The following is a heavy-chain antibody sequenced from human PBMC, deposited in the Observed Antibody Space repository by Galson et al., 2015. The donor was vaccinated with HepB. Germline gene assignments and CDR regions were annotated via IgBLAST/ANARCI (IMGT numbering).Heavy chain of an antibody. Sequence: CAISGDSVSSNSAAWNWIRQSPSRGLEWLGRTYYRSKWYNDYAVSVKSRITINPDTSKNQFSLQLNSVTPEDTAVYYCARDLRVKGLLWFGEPQEGYGMDVWGQGTTVTVSS. D-gene: IGHD3-10*01. V-gene: IGHV6-1*01. CDR1: GDSVSSNSAA. CDR3: ARDLRVKGLLWFGEPQEGYGMDV. J-gene: IGHJ6*02. CDR2: TYYRSKWYN.